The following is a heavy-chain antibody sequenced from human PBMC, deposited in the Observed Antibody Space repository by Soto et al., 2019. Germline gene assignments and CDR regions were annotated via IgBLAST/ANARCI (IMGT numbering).Heavy chain of an antibody. CDR1: GYTFTSYG. Sequence: QVHLVQSGGEVKKPGASVKVSCKASGYTFTSYGITWVRQAPGQGLEWMGWISAHNGNTDYAQKLQGRVIVTRDTSPSTAYMELRSLRSDDTAVYYCARGRYGDYWGQGALVTVSS. V-gene: IGHV1-18*01. J-gene: IGHJ4*02. D-gene: IGHD1-1*01. CDR2: ISAHNGNT. CDR3: ARGRYGDY.